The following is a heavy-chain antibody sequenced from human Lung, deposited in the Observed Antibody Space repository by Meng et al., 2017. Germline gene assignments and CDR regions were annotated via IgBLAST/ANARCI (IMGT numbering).Heavy chain of an antibody. V-gene: IGHV7-4-1*02. CDR1: GYTFTNYG. D-gene: IGHD3-10*01. CDR3: TSGGYLDY. Sequence: QVPLVQSGSELKKPGASVKVSCKASGYTFTNYGMNWVRQAPGQGLEWMGWINTNTGNPTYVPGFTGRFVFSLDTSVSTAYLQINSLKAEDTAVYYCTSGGYLDYWGQGTLVTVSS. CDR2: INTNTGNP. J-gene: IGHJ4*02.